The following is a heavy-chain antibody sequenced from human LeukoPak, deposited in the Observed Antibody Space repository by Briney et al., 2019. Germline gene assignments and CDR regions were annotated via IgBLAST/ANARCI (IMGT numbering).Heavy chain of an antibody. J-gene: IGHJ4*02. CDR2: ISYDGSNK. V-gene: IGHV3-30-3*01. Sequence: GGSLRLSCAASGFTFSSYAMHWVRQAPGKGLEWVAVISYDGSNKYYADSVKGRFTISRDNSKNTLYLQMNSLRAEDTAVYYCARGLKIDTADYWGQGTLVTVSS. CDR1: GFTFSSYA. CDR3: ARGLKIDTADY. D-gene: IGHD3-9*01.